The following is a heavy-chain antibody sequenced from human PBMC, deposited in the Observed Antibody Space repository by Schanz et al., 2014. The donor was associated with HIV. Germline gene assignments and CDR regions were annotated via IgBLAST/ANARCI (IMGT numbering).Heavy chain of an antibody. Sequence: EVQLVESGGGLVQPGGSQRLSCAASGFTFSNYWMNWVRQAPGKGLVWVSRINGDGSTTSYADSVKGRFTISRDNAKNTLYLQLNSLRAEDTAVYYCARPTGAQYSDLWGRGTLVTVSS. J-gene: IGHJ2*01. CDR3: ARPTGAQYSDL. V-gene: IGHV3-74*01. CDR2: INGDGSTT. CDR1: GFTFSNYW. D-gene: IGHD7-27*01.